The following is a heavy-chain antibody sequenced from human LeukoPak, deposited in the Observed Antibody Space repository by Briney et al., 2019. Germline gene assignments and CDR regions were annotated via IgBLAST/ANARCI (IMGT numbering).Heavy chain of an antibody. J-gene: IGHJ4*02. CDR1: GDSVSSHY. Sequence: PSETLSLTCTVSGDSVSSHYWSWIRQTPGKGLEWIAYVYYTGTSNYNPSLKSRVTISIDTSKNQFSLKLISVTAADTAVYYCARYSNHVDYFDSWGQGTLVTVSS. D-gene: IGHD4-11*01. V-gene: IGHV4-59*02. CDR3: ARYSNHVDYFDS. CDR2: VYYTGTS.